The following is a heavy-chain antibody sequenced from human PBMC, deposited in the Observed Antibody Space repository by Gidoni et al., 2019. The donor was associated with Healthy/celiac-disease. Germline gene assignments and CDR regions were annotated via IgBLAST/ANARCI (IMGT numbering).Heavy chain of an antibody. Sequence: QVQLQESGPGLVKPSETLSLTCTVSGGSVSSGSYDWSWIRQPPGKGLEWIGYIYYSGSTNYNPSLKSRVTISVDTSKNQFSLKLSSVTAADTAVYYCARVPPGWYFDLWGRGTLVTVSS. CDR2: IYYSGST. CDR3: ARVPPGWYFDL. J-gene: IGHJ2*01. V-gene: IGHV4-61*01. CDR1: GGSVSSGSYD. D-gene: IGHD1-1*01.